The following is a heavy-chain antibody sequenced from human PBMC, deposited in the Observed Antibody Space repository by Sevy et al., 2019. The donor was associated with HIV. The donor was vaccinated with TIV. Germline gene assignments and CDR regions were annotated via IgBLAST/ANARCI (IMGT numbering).Heavy chain of an antibody. CDR1: GYIFSDYN. J-gene: IGHJ3*02. CDR2: INPNSGVT. CDR3: LREDINAPRTLLSFDI. V-gene: IGHV1-2*06. Sequence: ASVKVSCKTTGYIFSDYNMHWVRQAPGQGLEWMALINPNSGVTIYAHNFRGRVSVTRDTSMSIAYMELSGLTSDDTAVYYCLREDINAPRTLLSFDIWGQGTMVTVSS.